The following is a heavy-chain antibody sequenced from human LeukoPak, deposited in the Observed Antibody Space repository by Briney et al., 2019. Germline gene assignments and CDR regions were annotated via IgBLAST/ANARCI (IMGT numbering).Heavy chain of an antibody. V-gene: IGHV1-3*04. J-gene: IGHJ3*02. D-gene: IGHD2-2*01. Sequence: ASVKVSCKASGYTFSSYAMHWVRQAPGQRLEWMGWINTGNGNTKYSQKFQGRVTITRDTSASTAYMELSSLRSEDTAVYYCATGFIVVVPAALHRGAFDIWGQGTMFTVSS. CDR2: INTGNGNT. CDR3: ATGFIVVVPAALHRGAFDI. CDR1: GYTFSSYA.